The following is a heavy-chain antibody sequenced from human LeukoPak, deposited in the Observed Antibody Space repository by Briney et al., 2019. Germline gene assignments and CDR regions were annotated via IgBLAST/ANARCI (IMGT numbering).Heavy chain of an antibody. V-gene: IGHV1-2*02. Sequence: ASVKVSCKASGYTFTGYYVHWVRQAPGQGLEWMGWINPNSGGTNYAQKFQGRVTMTRDTSISTAYMELSRLRSDDTAVYYCARDSGSYFYWFDPWGQGTLVTVSS. CDR3: ARDSGSYFYWFDP. CDR1: GYTFTGYY. CDR2: INPNSGGT. D-gene: IGHD1-26*01. J-gene: IGHJ5*02.